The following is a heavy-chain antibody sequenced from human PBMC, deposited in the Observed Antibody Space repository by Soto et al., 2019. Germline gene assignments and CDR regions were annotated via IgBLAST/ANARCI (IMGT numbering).Heavy chain of an antibody. CDR1: GYTFTVYY. CDR2: INPKSGGT. CDR3: ARDLAKGGGSAGFDY. Sequence: ASVKVSCKAPGYTFTVYYMHWVRQAPGQGLEWMGWINPKSGGTMYPQKFQGRVTMTWDTSISTAYMALTRLRSDDTAVYYCARDLAKGGGSAGFDYWGQGTLVTVSS. J-gene: IGHJ4*02. V-gene: IGHV1-2*02. D-gene: IGHD1-26*01.